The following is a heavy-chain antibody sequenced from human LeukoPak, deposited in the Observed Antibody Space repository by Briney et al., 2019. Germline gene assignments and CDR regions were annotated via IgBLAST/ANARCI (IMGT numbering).Heavy chain of an antibody. D-gene: IGHD6-19*01. J-gene: IGHJ5*02. Sequence: PSETLSLTCTVSGGSISSYYWSWIRQPPGKGLERVGYIYYSGSTNYNPSLKSRVTISVDTSKNQFSLKLSSVTAADTAVYYCARQGGAIAVAGSNWFDPWGQGTLVTVSS. CDR3: ARQGGAIAVAGSNWFDP. CDR2: IYYSGST. CDR1: GGSISSYY. V-gene: IGHV4-59*08.